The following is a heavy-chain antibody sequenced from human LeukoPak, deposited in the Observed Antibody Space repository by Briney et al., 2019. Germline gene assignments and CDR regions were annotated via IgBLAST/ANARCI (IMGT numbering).Heavy chain of an antibody. CDR2: IRSKAYGGTT. D-gene: IGHD3-22*01. V-gene: IGHV3-49*03. Sequence: GGSLRLSCTASGFTFGDYAMSWFRQAPGKGLEWVGFIRSKAYGGTTEYAASVKGRFTISRDDSKSIAYLQMNSLKTEDTAVYYCTRFYYDSSGYDVNDYWGQGTLVTVSS. CDR3: TRFYYDSSGYDVNDY. J-gene: IGHJ4*02. CDR1: GFTFGDYA.